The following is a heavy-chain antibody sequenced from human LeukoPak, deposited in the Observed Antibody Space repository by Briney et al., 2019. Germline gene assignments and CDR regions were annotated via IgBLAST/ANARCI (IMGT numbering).Heavy chain of an antibody. V-gene: IGHV3-74*01. CDR1: GFTVTKNY. J-gene: IGHJ4*02. Sequence: PGGSLRLSCAASGFTVTKNYMTWVRQAPGKGLVWVSRINSDGSSTSYADSVKGRFTISRDNAKNTLYLQMNSLRAEDTAVYYCARVGAVDYWGQGTLVTVSS. D-gene: IGHD1-26*01. CDR2: INSDGSST. CDR3: ARVGAVDY.